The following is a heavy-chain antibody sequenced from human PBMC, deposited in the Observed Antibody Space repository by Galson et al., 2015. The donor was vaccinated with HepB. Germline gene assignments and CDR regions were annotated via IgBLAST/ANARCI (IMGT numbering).Heavy chain of an antibody. J-gene: IGHJ4*02. V-gene: IGHV1-69*13. CDR1: GGTFSSYA. CDR2: IIPIFGTA. Sequence: SVKVSCKASGGTFSSYAISWVRQAPGQGLEWMGGIIPIFGTANYAQKFQGRVTITADESTSTAYMELSSLRSEDTAVYYCARVGPRRFPGIAVAGHYFDYWGQGTLVTVSS. D-gene: IGHD6-19*01. CDR3: ARVGPRRFPGIAVAGHYFDY.